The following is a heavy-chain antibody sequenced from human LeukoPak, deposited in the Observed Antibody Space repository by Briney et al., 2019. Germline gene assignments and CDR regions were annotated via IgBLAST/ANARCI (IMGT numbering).Heavy chain of an antibody. D-gene: IGHD1-7*01. CDR1: GASISSSSYY. CDR2: IYYSEST. J-gene: IGHJ5*02. CDR3: ARRPNWNYSNWFDP. V-gene: IGHV4-39*01. Sequence: SETLSLTCTVSGASISSSSYYWGWIRQPPGKGLEWFGNIYYSESTYYNPSLKSRVTMSIDTSRNQFSLKLRSVTAADTAVYYCARRPNWNYSNWFDPWGQGTLVTVSS.